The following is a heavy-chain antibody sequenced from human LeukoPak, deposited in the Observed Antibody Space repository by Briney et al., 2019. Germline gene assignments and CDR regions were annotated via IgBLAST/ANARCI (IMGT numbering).Heavy chain of an antibody. CDR2: IYHSGST. Sequence: SETLSLTCTVSGGSISSGNYYWGWIRQPPGKGLEWIGSIYHSGSTYYNPSLKSRVTISVDTSKNQFSLKLSSVTAADTAVYYCARFNYYSGDYWGQGTLVTVSS. D-gene: IGHD3-10*01. CDR3: ARFNYYSGDY. J-gene: IGHJ4*02. V-gene: IGHV4-39*07. CDR1: GGSISSGNYY.